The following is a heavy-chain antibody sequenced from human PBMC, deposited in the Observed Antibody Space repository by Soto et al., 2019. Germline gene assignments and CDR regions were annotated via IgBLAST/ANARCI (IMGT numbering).Heavy chain of an antibody. CDR1: GGSISSGDYY. CDR3: ARDGSGSYYPPYYYYGMDV. Sequence: SETLSLTCTVSGGSISSGDYYWSWIRQPPGKGLEWIGYIYYSGSTYYNPSLKSRVTISVDTSKNQFSLKLSSVTAADTAVYYCARDGSGSYYPPYYYYGMDVWGQGTTVTVS. D-gene: IGHD3-10*01. J-gene: IGHJ6*02. V-gene: IGHV4-30-4*01. CDR2: IYYSGST.